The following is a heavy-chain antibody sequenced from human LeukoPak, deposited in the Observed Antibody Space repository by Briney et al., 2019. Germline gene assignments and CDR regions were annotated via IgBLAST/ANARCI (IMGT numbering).Heavy chain of an antibody. CDR3: ARSPYNWNPFDY. CDR1: GGSISSYY. Sequence: PSETLSLTCTVSGGSISSYYWSWIRQPPGKGLEWIGYIYYSGSTNYNPSLKSRVTISVDTSKNQFSLKLSSVTAADTAVYYCARSPYNWNPFDYWGQGTLVTVSS. CDR2: IYYSGST. J-gene: IGHJ4*02. V-gene: IGHV4-59*01. D-gene: IGHD1-20*01.